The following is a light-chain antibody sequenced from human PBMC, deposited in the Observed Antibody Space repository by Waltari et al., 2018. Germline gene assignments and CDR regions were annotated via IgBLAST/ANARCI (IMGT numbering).Light chain of an antibody. Sequence: SYVLTQPPSVSVAPGKTARITCGGNNIGSKSVHWYQQKPGQAPVLVVYDDSDRPSGIPERFTGSNSGNTATLTISRVEAGDDADYYSQVSVSSSDHQVFGGGTKLTVL. CDR2: DDS. V-gene: IGLV3-21*03. CDR1: NIGSKS. CDR3: QVSVSSSDHQV. J-gene: IGLJ3*02.